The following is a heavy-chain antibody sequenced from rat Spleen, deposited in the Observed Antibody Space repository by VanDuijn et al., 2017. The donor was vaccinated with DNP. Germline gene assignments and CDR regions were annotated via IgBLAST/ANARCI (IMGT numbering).Heavy chain of an antibody. CDR3: IRDGGGNWFAH. V-gene: IGHV2-63*01. J-gene: IGHJ3*01. CDR1: GFSLSSYS. Sequence: QVQLKESGPGLVQPSETLSLTCTVSGFSLSSYSVSWVRQPSGRRPEWMGRIWYDGDTAYNSALKSRLSITRDTSKNQVFLKMNSLQTDETGNYYCIRDGGGNWFAHWGQGALVTVSA. D-gene: IGHD1-1*01. CDR2: IWYDGDT.